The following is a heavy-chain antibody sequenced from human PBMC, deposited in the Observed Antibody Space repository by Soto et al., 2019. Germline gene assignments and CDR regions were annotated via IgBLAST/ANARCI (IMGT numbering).Heavy chain of an antibody. CDR1: GFTFSSYG. CDR2: ISYDGNNK. CDR3: AKGVNRGYAIWDPGC. Sequence: GGSLRLSCVASGFTFSSYGMNWVRQAPGKGLEWVAVISYDGNNKYYADSVKGRFTISRDNSKSTLYLQMDSLRAEDTAVYYCAKGVNRGYAIWDPGCWGQGTLVTVSS. J-gene: IGHJ4*02. V-gene: IGHV3-30*18. D-gene: IGHD5-12*01.